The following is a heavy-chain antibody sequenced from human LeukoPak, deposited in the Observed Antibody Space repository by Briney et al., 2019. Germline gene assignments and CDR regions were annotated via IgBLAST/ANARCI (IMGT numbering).Heavy chain of an antibody. D-gene: IGHD2-2*01. CDR3: ARRYCSSTSCYQYYYYYYMDV. CDR1: GFTFSSYG. Sequence: GGSLRLSCAASGFTFSSYGVHWVRQAPGKGLEWVAFIRFDGSNKYYADSVKGRFTISRDNSKNTLYLQMNSLRAEDTAIYYCARRYCSSTSCYQYYYYYYMDVWGKGTTVTVSS. J-gene: IGHJ6*03. CDR2: IRFDGSNK. V-gene: IGHV3-30*02.